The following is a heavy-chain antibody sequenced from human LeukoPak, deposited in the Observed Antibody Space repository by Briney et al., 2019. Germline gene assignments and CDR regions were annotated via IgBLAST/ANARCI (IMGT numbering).Heavy chain of an antibody. V-gene: IGHV1-2*06. Sequence: ASVKVSCKASGYTFTGYYMHWVRQAPGQGLEWMGRINPNSGGTNYAQKFQGRVTMTRDTSISTACMELSRLRSDDTAVYYCASWGTEDYYYGSGGFDYWGQGTLVTVSS. CDR3: ASWGTEDYYYGSGGFDY. J-gene: IGHJ4*02. D-gene: IGHD3-10*01. CDR1: GYTFTGYY. CDR2: INPNSGGT.